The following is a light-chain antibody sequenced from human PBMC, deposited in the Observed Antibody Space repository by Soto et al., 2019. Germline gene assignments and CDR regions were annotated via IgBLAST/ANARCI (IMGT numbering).Light chain of an antibody. Sequence: QSVLTQPPSASGTPGQRGTISCSGSSSNIGRNTVNWYLHIPGTAPKLLSYSNNQRPSGVPDRFSGSTSVTSASLAISGLQSEDEPDYYCAVWDASLNGDVVGTWTKVTVL. J-gene: IGLJ1*01. V-gene: IGLV1-44*01. CDR1: SSNIGRNT. CDR3: AVWDASLNGDV. CDR2: SNN.